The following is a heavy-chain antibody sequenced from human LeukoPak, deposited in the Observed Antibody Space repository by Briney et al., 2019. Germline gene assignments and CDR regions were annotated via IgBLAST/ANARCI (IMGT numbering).Heavy chain of an antibody. D-gene: IGHD1-26*01. V-gene: IGHV1-2*02. CDR3: ATPWGTVGAETPHDAFDI. CDR1: GYTFTGYY. Sequence: ASVKVSCKASGYTFTGYYMHWVRQAPGQGLEWMGWINPNSGGTNYAQKFQGRVTMTRDTSISTAYMELSRLRSDDTAVYYCATPWGTVGAETPHDAFDIWGQGTMVTVSS. CDR2: INPNSGGT. J-gene: IGHJ3*02.